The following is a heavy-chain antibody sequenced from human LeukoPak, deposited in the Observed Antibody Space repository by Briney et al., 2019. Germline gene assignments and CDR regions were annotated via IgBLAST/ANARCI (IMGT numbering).Heavy chain of an antibody. CDR3: AKSLGAWFDP. CDR2: IDPRDSYT. V-gene: IGHV5-10-1*01. J-gene: IGHJ5*02. Sequence: GESLKISCKGSGYSFTTYWISWVRQMPGKGLEWMGRIDPRDSYTNYSPSFQGHVTISADKSISTAFLQWSSLKASDTAMYYCAKSLGAWFDPWGQGTLVTVSS. D-gene: IGHD4/OR15-4a*01. CDR1: GYSFTTYW.